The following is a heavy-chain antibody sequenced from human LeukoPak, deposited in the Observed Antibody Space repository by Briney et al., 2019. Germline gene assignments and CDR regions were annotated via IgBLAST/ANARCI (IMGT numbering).Heavy chain of an antibody. CDR1: GYTFSGYY. D-gene: IGHD1-26*01. J-gene: IGHJ5*02. CDR3: ARAGGGNWFDP. CDR2: INPNSGGT. Sequence: GASVKVSCKASGYTFSGYYLHWVRQAPGQGLEWMGWINPNSGGTNYAQKFQGRVTVTRDTSISTAYMELSRLRSDDTAVYHCARAGGGNWFDPWGQGTLVTVSS. V-gene: IGHV1-2*02.